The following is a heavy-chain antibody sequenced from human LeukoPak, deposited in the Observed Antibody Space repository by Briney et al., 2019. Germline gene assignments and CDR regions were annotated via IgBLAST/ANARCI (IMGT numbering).Heavy chain of an antibody. Sequence: ASVKVSCKTSGYTFSVYDINWLQQVAGQGLEWMGWMNSNNGNTGYALKFQHRVTMTMNTSIDTAYMELNSLTSEDTAVYYCARRISALGTGFWFDPWGQGTQVTVSS. CDR3: ARRISALGTGFWFDP. J-gene: IGHJ5*02. V-gene: IGHV1-8*01. D-gene: IGHD6-13*01. CDR1: GYTFSVYD. CDR2: MNSNNGNT.